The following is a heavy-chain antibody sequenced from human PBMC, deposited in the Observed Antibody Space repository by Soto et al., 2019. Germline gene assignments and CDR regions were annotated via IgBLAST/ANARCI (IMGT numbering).Heavy chain of an antibody. Sequence: PGESLKISCKGSGYSFTSYWIGWVRQMPGKGLEWMGIIYPGDSDTRYSPSFQGQVTISADKSISTAYLQWSSLKASDTAMYYCALGPFKWALHPYFYYGMDVWGQGTTVTVSS. J-gene: IGHJ6*02. V-gene: IGHV5-51*01. CDR1: GYSFTSYW. CDR3: ALGPFKWALHPYFYYGMDV. CDR2: IYPGDSDT. D-gene: IGHD1-26*01.